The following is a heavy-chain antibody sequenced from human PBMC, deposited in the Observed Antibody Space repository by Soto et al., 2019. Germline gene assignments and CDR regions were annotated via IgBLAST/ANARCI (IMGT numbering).Heavy chain of an antibody. J-gene: IGHJ4*02. CDR2: IYYSGST. Sequence: SETLSLTCTVSGGSISSGGYYWSWIRQHPGKGLEWIGYIYYSGSTYYNPSLKSRVTISVDTSKNQFSLKLSSVTAADTAVYYCASSPDYYDSSGYYFSLDYWGQGTLVTVSS. CDR3: ASSPDYYDSSGYYFSLDY. D-gene: IGHD3-22*01. CDR1: GGSISSGGYY. V-gene: IGHV4-31*03.